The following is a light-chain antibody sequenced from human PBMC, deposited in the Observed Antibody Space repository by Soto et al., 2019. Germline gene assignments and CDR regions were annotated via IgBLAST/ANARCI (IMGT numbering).Light chain of an antibody. CDR1: QDITNS. CDR2: DAS. V-gene: IGKV1-33*01. J-gene: IGKJ4*01. Sequence: DIQMTQSPSSLSASVGDRVTITCQASQDITNSLNCNQQKPGKAPRLLIYDASNLETGVPSRFSGSGYGTDFTLTISSLQPEDISTYYCQQYDILPLTFGGGTTVEIK. CDR3: QQYDILPLT.